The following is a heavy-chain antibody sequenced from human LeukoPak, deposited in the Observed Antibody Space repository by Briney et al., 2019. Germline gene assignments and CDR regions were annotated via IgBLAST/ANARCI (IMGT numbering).Heavy chain of an antibody. CDR2: ISGSGDNT. Sequence: GGSLRLSCAASGFTFNNYAMSWVRQAPGKGLEWVSSISGSGDNTFYADSVKGRFTISRDNSKSTLYLQINSLRAEDTAVYYCAKDPFHWGTIYFDYWGQGTLVTVSS. CDR1: GFTFNNYA. CDR3: AKDPFHWGTIYFDY. V-gene: IGHV3-23*01. D-gene: IGHD7-27*01. J-gene: IGHJ4*02.